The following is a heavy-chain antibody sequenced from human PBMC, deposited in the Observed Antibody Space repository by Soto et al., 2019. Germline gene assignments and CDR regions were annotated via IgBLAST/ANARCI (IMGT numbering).Heavy chain of an antibody. CDR1: GYTFTSYA. Sequence: ASVKVYCKASGYTFTSYAMHWVRQAPGQRLEWMGWINAGNGNTKYSQKFQGRVTITRDTSASTAYMELSSLRSEDTAVYYCARDRAMDYGRVLMDVWGQGTTVTVSS. CDR2: INAGNGNT. V-gene: IGHV1-3*01. D-gene: IGHD4-17*01. CDR3: ARDRAMDYGRVLMDV. J-gene: IGHJ6*02.